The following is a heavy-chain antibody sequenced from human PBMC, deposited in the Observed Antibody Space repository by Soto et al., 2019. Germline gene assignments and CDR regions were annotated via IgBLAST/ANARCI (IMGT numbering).Heavy chain of an antibody. V-gene: IGHV3-30*18. J-gene: IGHJ4*02. CDR2: VSYDGSNK. CDR1: GFTFSGYG. D-gene: IGHD3-10*01. Sequence: QVQLVESGGGVVQPGRSLRLSCAASGFTFSGYGMHWVRQAPGKGLEWVAVVSYDGSNKYYADSVKGRFTISRDNSKNTLYLQMNSLRPEDTAVYYCAKTTHYGSGSYSPGDYWGQGTLVTVSS. CDR3: AKTTHYGSGSYSPGDY.